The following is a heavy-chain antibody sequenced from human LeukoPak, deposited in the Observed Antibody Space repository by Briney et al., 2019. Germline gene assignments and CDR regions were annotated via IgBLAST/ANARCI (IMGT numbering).Heavy chain of an antibody. V-gene: IGHV3-23*01. CDR1: GFTFSNYA. Sequence: GGSLRLSCAASGFTFSNYAMSWVRQAPGKGLEWVSAISGPGGNTYYADSVKGRFTISRDNSKNTLYLQMNSLRAEDTAVYYCARETCSSTSCSTDYWGQGTLVTVSS. D-gene: IGHD2-2*01. J-gene: IGHJ4*02. CDR2: ISGPGGNT. CDR3: ARETCSSTSCSTDY.